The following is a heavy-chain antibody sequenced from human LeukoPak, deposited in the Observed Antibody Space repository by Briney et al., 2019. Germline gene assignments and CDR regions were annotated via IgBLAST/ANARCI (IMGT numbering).Heavy chain of an antibody. J-gene: IGHJ3*02. CDR1: GGSISSYY. Sequence: PSETLSLTCTVSGGSISSYYWSWIRQPPGKGLEWIGYIYYSGSTNYNPSLKSRVTISVDTSKNQFSLKLSSVTAADTAVYYCARRGQPDAFDIWGQGTMVTVSS. V-gene: IGHV4-59*08. CDR3: ARRGQPDAFDI. CDR2: IYYSGST.